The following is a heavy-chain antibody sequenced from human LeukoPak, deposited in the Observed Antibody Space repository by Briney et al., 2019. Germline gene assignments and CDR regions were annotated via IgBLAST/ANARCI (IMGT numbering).Heavy chain of an antibody. CDR2: IYSGGNT. D-gene: IGHD3-10*01. Sequence: SETLSLTCTVSGGSISSSSYYWGWIRQPPGTGLEWIGSIYSGGNTYYNPSLKSRVTISVDASKNQCSLRLSSVTAADTAVYYCVGEEYGTGSYYKSSQWGQGTLVTVSS. V-gene: IGHV4-39*01. J-gene: IGHJ4*02. CDR1: GGSISSSSYY. CDR3: VGEEYGTGSYYKSSQ.